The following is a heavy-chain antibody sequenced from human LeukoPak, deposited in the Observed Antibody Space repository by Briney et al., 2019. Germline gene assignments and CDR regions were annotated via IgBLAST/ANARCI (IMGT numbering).Heavy chain of an antibody. D-gene: IGHD3-10*01. Sequence: SETLSLTCTVSGGSISSGGYYWSWIRQPPGKGLEWIGYIYHSGSTYYNPSLKSRVTISVDRSKNQFSLNLSSVTAADTAVYYCARRRDGPMVRGVINWFDPWGQGTLVLVSS. J-gene: IGHJ5*02. CDR3: ARRRDGPMVRGVINWFDP. CDR2: IYHSGST. V-gene: IGHV4-30-2*01. CDR1: GGSISSGGYY.